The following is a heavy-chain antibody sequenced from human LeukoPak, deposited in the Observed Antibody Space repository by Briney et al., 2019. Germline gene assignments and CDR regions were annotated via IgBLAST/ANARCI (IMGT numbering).Heavy chain of an antibody. D-gene: IGHD2-15*01. J-gene: IGHJ4*02. CDR3: ASSSQRYCGGGSCPDF. V-gene: IGHV3-11*03. CDR1: GFTFSDYY. Sequence: GGSLRLSCAASGFTFSDYYMSWFRQAPGKGLEWVSYISSSSRYINYAESVKGRFTISRDNAKNSLYLQMNSLRAEDTAVYYCASSSQRYCGGGSCPDFWGRGTLVTVSS. CDR2: ISSSSRYI.